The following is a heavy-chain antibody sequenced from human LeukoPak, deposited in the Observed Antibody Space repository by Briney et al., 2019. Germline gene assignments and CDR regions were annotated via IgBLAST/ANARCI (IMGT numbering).Heavy chain of an antibody. CDR1: GGSIRSSYYY. V-gene: IGHV4-39*07. J-gene: IGHJ1*01. Sequence: SETLSLTCTVSGGSIRSSYYYWGWIRQPPGKGLEWIGSIYDSGSTNYNPSLKSRVTMSVDTSKNQFSLKLSSVTAADTAVYYCAGHDSSGTYFQHWGQGTLVTVSS. D-gene: IGHD3-22*01. CDR2: IYDSGST. CDR3: AGHDSSGTYFQH.